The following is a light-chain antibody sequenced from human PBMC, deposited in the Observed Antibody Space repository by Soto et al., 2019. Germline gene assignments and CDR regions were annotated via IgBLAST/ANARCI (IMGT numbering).Light chain of an antibody. J-gene: IGKJ4*01. V-gene: IGKV1-12*01. CDR2: GAS. Sequence: DIQMTQSPSSVSASVGDRVTITCRASQGLGVWLGWYQQKPGKAPQLLIFGASGLQTGVPARFRCSGSGTDFTLTISSLQPEDFATYYCQQAYSFPLTFGGGTKVEIK. CDR3: QQAYSFPLT. CDR1: QGLGVW.